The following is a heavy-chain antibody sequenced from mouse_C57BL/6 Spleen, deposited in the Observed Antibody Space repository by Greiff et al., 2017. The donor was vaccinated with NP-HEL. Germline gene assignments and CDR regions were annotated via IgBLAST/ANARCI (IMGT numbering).Heavy chain of an antibody. J-gene: IGHJ2*01. CDR1: GYSITSGYY. V-gene: IGHV3-6*01. CDR2: ISYDGSN. Sequence: ESGPGLVKPSQSLSLTCSVTGYSITSGYYWNWIRQFPGNKLEWMGYISYDGSNNYNPSLKNRISITRDTSKNQFFLKLNSVTTEDTATYYCATSAHHGGHYWGQGTTLTVSS. CDR3: ATSAHHGGHY.